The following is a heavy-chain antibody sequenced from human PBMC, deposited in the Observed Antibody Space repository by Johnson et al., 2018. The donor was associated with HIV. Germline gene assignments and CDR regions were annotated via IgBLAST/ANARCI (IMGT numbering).Heavy chain of an antibody. Sequence: VQLVESGGGVVRPGGSLRLSCAASGFTFSNAWMSWVRQGPGQGLAWVGRIKSTTEGGTTDYAAPVQGRFTISSDDSKNTLFLQMNSLKIEDTATYYCTTAGSSGSAHAFDIWGQGTRVTVSS. CDR3: TTAGSSGSAHAFDI. V-gene: IGHV3-15*01. J-gene: IGHJ3*02. CDR1: GFTFSNAW. CDR2: IKSTTEGGTT. D-gene: IGHD3-22*01.